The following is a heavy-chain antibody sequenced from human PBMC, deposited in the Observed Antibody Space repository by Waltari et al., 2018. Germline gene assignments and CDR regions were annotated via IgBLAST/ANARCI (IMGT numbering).Heavy chain of an antibody. CDR2: IYTSGST. V-gene: IGHV4-4*07. CDR3: AGGGGTAMVITFFDY. Sequence: QVQLQESGPGLVKPSETLSLTCTVSGGSISSYYWSWIRQPAGTGLEWIGRIYTSGSTNYNPSLKSRVTMSVDTSKNQFSLKLSSVTAADTAVYYCAGGGGTAMVITFFDYWGQGTLVTVSS. J-gene: IGHJ4*02. CDR1: GGSISSYY. D-gene: IGHD5-18*01.